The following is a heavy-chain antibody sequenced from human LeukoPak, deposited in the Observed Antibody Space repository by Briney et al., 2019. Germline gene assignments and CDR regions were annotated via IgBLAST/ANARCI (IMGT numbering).Heavy chain of an antibody. D-gene: IGHD2-15*01. Sequence: LRASVKVSCKASGYTFTGYYMHWVRQAPGQGLEWMGWINPNSGGTNYAQKFQGRVTMTRGTSISTAYMELSRLRSDDTAVYYCARVGRSDCSGGSCYSLWFDPWGQGTLVTVSS. V-gene: IGHV1-2*02. CDR3: ARVGRSDCSGGSCYSLWFDP. CDR2: INPNSGGT. J-gene: IGHJ5*02. CDR1: GYTFTGYY.